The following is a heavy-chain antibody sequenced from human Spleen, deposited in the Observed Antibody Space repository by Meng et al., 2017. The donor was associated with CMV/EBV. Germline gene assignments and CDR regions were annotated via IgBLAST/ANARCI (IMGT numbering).Heavy chain of an antibody. CDR1: GFTFSSYA. CDR3: AKVGESSSWYAFDI. V-gene: IGHV3-23*01. J-gene: IGHJ3*02. Sequence: ASGFTFSSYAMSWVRQAPGQGLEWVSAISGSGGSTYYADSVKGRFTISRDNSKNTLYLQMNSLRAEDTAVYYCAKVGESSSWYAFDIWGQGTMVTVSS. D-gene: IGHD6-13*01. CDR2: ISGSGGST.